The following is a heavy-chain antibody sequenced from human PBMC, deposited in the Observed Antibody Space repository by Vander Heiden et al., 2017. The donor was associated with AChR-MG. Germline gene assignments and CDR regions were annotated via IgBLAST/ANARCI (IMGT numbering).Heavy chain of an antibody. CDR1: GYTFTSYD. D-gene: IGHD3-22*01. Sequence: QVQLVQSGAEVKKPGASVKVSCKASGYTFTSYDINWVRQDTGQGLEWMGWMNPNSGNTGYAQKFQGRVTMTRNTSISTAYMELSSLRSEDTAVYYCARGRYYYDSSGYRTYYGMDVWGQGTTVTVSS. CDR3: ARGRYYYDSSGYRTYYGMDV. V-gene: IGHV1-8*01. J-gene: IGHJ6*02. CDR2: MNPNSGNT.